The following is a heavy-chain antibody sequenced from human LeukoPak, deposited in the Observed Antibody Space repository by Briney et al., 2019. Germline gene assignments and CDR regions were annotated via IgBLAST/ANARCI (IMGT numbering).Heavy chain of an antibody. V-gene: IGHV4-4*07. D-gene: IGHD6-19*01. CDR2: IYTSGTT. Sequence: SETLSLTCTVSDVSISTYDWSWIRQTAGKGLEWIGRIYTSGTTNYSPSLKSRITMSVGTSKNQFSLNLSSVTAADTAVYYCARARSPNIAVAGACFDYWGQGILVTVSS. CDR1: DVSISTYD. J-gene: IGHJ4*02. CDR3: ARARSPNIAVAGACFDY.